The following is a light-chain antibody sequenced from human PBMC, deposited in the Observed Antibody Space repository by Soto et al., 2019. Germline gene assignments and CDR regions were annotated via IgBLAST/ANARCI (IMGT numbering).Light chain of an antibody. CDR1: QSVNDNH. CDR3: QLYGGSPPRGT. V-gene: IGKV3-20*01. J-gene: IGKJ3*01. Sequence: EVVLTQSPGTLSLSPGARATLSCRASQSVNDNHLAWYQQKGGQAPRLLIYGASTRATGVPERFSGSGFGTAYSLLINRLEPEDFALYYCQLYGGSPPRGTVGPGTTVEI. CDR2: GAS.